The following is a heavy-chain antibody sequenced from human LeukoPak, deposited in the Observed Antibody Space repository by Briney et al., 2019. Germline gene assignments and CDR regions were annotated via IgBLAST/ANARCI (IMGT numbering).Heavy chain of an antibody. CDR3: ARDFGGYYSTDAFDI. CDR1: GGTFSSYA. Sequence: SVKVSCKASGGTFSSYAISWVRQAPGQGLEWMGGIIPIFGTANYAQKFQGRVTITADESTSIAYMELSSLRSEDTAVYYCARDFGGYYSTDAFDIWGQGTMVTVSS. V-gene: IGHV1-69*01. CDR2: IIPIFGTA. D-gene: IGHD3-3*01. J-gene: IGHJ3*02.